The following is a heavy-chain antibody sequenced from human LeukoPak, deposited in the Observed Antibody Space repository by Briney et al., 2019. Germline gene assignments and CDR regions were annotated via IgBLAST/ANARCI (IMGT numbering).Heavy chain of an antibody. Sequence: GASLQISCKGSGYRFTSYWIGWVRQMPGKGLEWMGIIYPGDSDTRDSPSFQGQVTISADKSISTVYLQWSSLKASDTAMYYCARQIRILDAFDIWGQGTMVTVSS. CDR2: IYPGDSDT. V-gene: IGHV5-51*01. CDR3: ARQIRILDAFDI. D-gene: IGHD3-3*01. CDR1: GYRFTSYW. J-gene: IGHJ3*02.